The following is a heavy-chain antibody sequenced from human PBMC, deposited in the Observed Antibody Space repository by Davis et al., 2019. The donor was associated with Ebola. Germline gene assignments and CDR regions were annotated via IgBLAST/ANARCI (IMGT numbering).Heavy chain of an antibody. Sequence: PSETLSLTCAISGDSVSTAGWNWIRQSPSTCLEWLGRTYYKSKWYNDYAVSVKSRITINPDTSKNQFSLQLNSVTPEDTALYYCARGWLRGGMDVWGEGTTVTV. CDR3: ARGWLRGGMDV. CDR2: TYYKSKWYN. V-gene: IGHV6-1*01. J-gene: IGHJ6*02. CDR1: GDSVSTAG. D-gene: IGHD5-18*01.